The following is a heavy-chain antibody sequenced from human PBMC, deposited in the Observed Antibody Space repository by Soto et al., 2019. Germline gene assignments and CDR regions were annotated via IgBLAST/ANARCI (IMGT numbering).Heavy chain of an antibody. Sequence: SGPTLVNPTPTLTLTCTFSGFSLSTNLMCVGWIRQPPGKALEWLALINWDDDEYYNKSLKTRLTISKDTSKNQVVLTLTNMDHVHTPAYYCARIRDSRYRYCDFWGPGTRVTVSS. J-gene: IGHJ4*02. D-gene: IGHD3-22*01. CDR2: INWDDDE. V-gene: IGHV2-70*01. CDR3: ARIRDSRYRYCDF. CDR1: GFSLSTNLMC.